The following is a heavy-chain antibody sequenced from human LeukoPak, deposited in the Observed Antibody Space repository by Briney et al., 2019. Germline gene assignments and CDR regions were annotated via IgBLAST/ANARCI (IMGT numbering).Heavy chain of an antibody. CDR1: GYTFTANY. CDR3: ARDDYDSSGYYYFDY. Sequence: ASVKVSSKASGYTFTANYMHWVRQAPGQGLEWMGWINPNSGGTNFAQKFQGRVTMTRDTSISTAYMELSRLTSDDTAVYYYARDDYDSSGYYYFDYWGQGTLVTVSS. D-gene: IGHD3-22*01. V-gene: IGHV1-2*02. J-gene: IGHJ4*02. CDR2: INPNSGGT.